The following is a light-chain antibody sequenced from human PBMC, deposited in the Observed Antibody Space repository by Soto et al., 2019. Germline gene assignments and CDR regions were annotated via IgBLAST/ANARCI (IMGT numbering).Light chain of an antibody. J-gene: IGKJ5*01. CDR3: QPYDVWPPIT. CDR1: HSVVDN. Sequence: EVLLTQSPAALSLSPGETATLSCRASHSVVDNLAWYQQRPGQAPRLLIYRATSRATGVPARFSGSGTGTEFSLTIRSLQSEDCAVYYCQPYDVWPPITFGQGTRLELK. V-gene: IGKV3-15*01. CDR2: RAT.